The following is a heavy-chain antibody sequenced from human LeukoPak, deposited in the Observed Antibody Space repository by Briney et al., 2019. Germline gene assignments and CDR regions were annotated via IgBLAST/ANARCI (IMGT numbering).Heavy chain of an antibody. V-gene: IGHV4-34*01. CDR2: INHSVST. D-gene: IGHD2-15*01. CDR1: GGSFSGYY. CDR3: SVLIGLYYFDY. Sequence: SETLSLTCAVYGGSFSGYYWRWIRQPPGKGLEWSGEINHSVSTNYNPSLKSRATISVDTSKNEFSLKLSSVTAADTAVYYCSVLIGLYYFDYWGQGTLVTVSS. J-gene: IGHJ4*02.